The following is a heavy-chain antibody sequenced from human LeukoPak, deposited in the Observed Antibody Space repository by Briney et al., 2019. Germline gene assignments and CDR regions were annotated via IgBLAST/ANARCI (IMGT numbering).Heavy chain of an antibody. CDR2: INPNSGRT. J-gene: IGHJ4*02. CDR1: GYTFTGYY. D-gene: IGHD6-13*01. CDR3: ARDLQATAGH. Sequence: ASVKVSCEASGYTFTGYYMHWVRQAPGQGLEWMGWINPNSGRTNYAQKFQGRVTMTGDTSISTAYMELTRLTSDDTAVYYCARDLQATAGHWGQGTLVTVSS. V-gene: IGHV1-2*02.